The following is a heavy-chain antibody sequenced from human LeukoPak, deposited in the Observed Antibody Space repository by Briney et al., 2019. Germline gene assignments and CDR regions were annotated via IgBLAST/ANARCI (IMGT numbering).Heavy chain of an antibody. J-gene: IGHJ4*02. CDR2: IISSSSTI. CDR3: ARDTLTTVTPSFDY. V-gene: IGHV3-48*01. CDR1: GFTFSSYR. Sequence: GGSLRLSCAASGFTFSSYRMNWVGQAPGKGREWVSYIISSSSTIYYAHSVKGRLTISRDNAKNSLYLQMNSLRAEATAVHYCARDTLTTVTPSFDYWGQGTLVTVSS. D-gene: IGHD4-11*01.